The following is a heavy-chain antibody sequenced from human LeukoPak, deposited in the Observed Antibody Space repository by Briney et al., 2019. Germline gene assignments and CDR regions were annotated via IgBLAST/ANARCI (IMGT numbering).Heavy chain of an antibody. D-gene: IGHD5-12*01. CDR3: AKGYSGYDYAFDI. J-gene: IGHJ3*02. Sequence: PSETLSLTCTVSGGSISSSSYYWGWIRQPPGKGLEWVSAISGSGGSTYYADSVKGRFTISRDNSRNTVYLQMNSLRAEDTAVHYCAKGYSGYDYAFDIWGQGTMVTVSS. CDR2: ISGSGGST. CDR1: GGSISSSSYY. V-gene: IGHV3-23*01.